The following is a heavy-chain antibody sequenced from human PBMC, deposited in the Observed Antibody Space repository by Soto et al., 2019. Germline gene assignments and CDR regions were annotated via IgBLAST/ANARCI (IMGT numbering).Heavy chain of an antibody. Sequence: PGGSLRLFCVVSGFIFSSSAMNWVRQAPGKGLEWVSKISGSGVSKYYADSVKGRFTISRDNSNNTVSLQMNSLRAEDAAVYYCAKDRSPGATTWNVYWGQGTLVTVSS. CDR1: GFIFSSSA. CDR3: AKDRSPGATTWNVY. J-gene: IGHJ4*02. CDR2: ISGSGVSK. V-gene: IGHV3-23*01. D-gene: IGHD1-26*01.